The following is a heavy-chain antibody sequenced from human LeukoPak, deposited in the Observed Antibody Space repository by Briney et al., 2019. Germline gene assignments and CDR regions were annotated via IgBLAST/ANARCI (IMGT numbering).Heavy chain of an antibody. D-gene: IGHD6-13*01. CDR1: GFTFDDYA. CDR3: AKDISSYSSSYDY. J-gene: IGHJ4*02. V-gene: IGHV3-9*01. Sequence: GGPLRLSCAASGFTFDDYAMHWVRQAPGKGLEWVSGISWNSGSIGYADSVKGRFTISRDNAKNSLYLQMNSLRAEDTALYYCAKDISSYSSSYDYWGQGTLVTVSS. CDR2: ISWNSGSI.